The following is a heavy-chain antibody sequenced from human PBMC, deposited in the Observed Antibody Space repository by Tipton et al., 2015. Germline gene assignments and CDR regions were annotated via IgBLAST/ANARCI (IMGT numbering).Heavy chain of an antibody. D-gene: IGHD6-19*01. CDR3: ARESIAMAGRDYYYGMDV. V-gene: IGHV3-33*01. CDR1: GFSSFNYG. Sequence: LRLSCAASGFSSFNYGMHWVRQAPGKGLEWVAVIWSDGSNEYYADSVKGRFTISRDNSKDTLYLQMNSLRVEDTAVYYCARESIAMAGRDYYYGMDVWGQGTTVSVSS. CDR2: IWSDGSNE. J-gene: IGHJ6*02.